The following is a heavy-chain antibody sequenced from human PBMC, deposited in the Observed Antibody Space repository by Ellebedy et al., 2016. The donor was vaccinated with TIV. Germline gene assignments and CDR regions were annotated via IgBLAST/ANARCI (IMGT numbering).Heavy chain of an antibody. CDR3: ARAGYYYYDSSGYRDYYMDV. V-gene: IGHV3-7*01. D-gene: IGHD3-22*01. Sequence: GGPLRLSXAASGFTFSTYWMSWVRQALGKGLEWVANINQGGSETYYVDSVKGRFTMSRDNAKNSLYLQLNSLRAEDTAVYYCARAGYYYYDSSGYRDYYMDVWGKGTTVTVSS. CDR1: GFTFSTYW. J-gene: IGHJ6*03. CDR2: INQGGSET.